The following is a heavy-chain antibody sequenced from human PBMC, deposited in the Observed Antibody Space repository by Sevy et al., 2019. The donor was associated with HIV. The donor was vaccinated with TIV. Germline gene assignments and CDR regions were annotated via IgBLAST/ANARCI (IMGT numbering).Heavy chain of an antibody. CDR3: ARWGYSSGWYRPPGDAFDI. V-gene: IGHV1-18*01. CDR2: ISAYNRNT. Sequence: VSVKVSCKASGYTFTSYGISWVGQAPGQGLEGKGWISAYNRNTNYAQNLQGRVTMTTDTSTSTAYMELRSLRSDDTAAYYCARWGYSSGWYRPPGDAFDIWGQGTMVTVSS. J-gene: IGHJ3*02. D-gene: IGHD6-19*01. CDR1: GYTFTSYG.